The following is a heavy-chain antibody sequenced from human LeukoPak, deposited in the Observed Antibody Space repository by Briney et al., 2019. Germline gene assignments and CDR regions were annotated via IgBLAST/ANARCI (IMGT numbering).Heavy chain of an antibody. Sequence: MTGGSLRLSCAASGFTFSSYSMNWVRQAPGKGLEWVSSISGSSSFIFCADSVKGRFTISRDNSKNTLYLQINSLRAEDTAVYYCARDSRAVAIAFDIWGQGTMVTVSS. V-gene: IGHV3-21*04. CDR2: ISGSSSFI. J-gene: IGHJ3*02. CDR3: ARDSRAVAIAFDI. CDR1: GFTFSSYS. D-gene: IGHD6-19*01.